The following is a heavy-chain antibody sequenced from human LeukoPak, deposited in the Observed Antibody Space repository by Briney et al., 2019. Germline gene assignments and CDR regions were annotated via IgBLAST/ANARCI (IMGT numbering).Heavy chain of an antibody. CDR3: AKDHREYCSSTSCPGGSPPLC. CDR2: IRYDGSNK. Sequence: PGGSLRLSCAASGFTFSNYGMHWVRQTPGKGLEWVAFIRYDGSNKYYADSVKGRFTISRDNSKNTLFLQMDSLRAEDTAVYYCAKDHREYCSSTSCPGGSPPLCWGQGTLVTVSS. V-gene: IGHV3-30*02. J-gene: IGHJ4*02. CDR1: GFTFSNYG. D-gene: IGHD2-2*01.